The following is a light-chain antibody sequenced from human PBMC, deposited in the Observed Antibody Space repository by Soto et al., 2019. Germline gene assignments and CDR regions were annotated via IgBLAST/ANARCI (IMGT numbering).Light chain of an antibody. CDR3: QQYESYSPWT. J-gene: IGKJ1*01. Sequence: DIQMTQSPSTLSASVGDRVTITCRASQSISRWLAWYQQKPGKAPKLLIHDATSLESGVPSRFSGSASGTEFTLTISYLESDDFATYYCQQYESYSPWTFGQGTKVDI. CDR1: QSISRW. V-gene: IGKV1-5*01. CDR2: DAT.